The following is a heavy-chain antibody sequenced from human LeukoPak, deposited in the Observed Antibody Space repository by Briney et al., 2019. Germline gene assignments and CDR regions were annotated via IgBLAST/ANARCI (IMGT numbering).Heavy chain of an antibody. CDR2: IGGSIGST. CDR3: VKDFVVVPGLVNYFDY. V-gene: IGHV3-23*01. CDR1: GFSFSKYA. J-gene: IGHJ4*02. D-gene: IGHD2-2*01. Sequence: GGSLRLSCAASGFSFSKYAMSWVRQGPGKGLEWVSAIGGSIGSTFYTDSVKGRFTISRDNSKNTLSLQMNSLRVEDTAVYYCVKDFVVVPGLVNYFDYWGQGTLVTVSS.